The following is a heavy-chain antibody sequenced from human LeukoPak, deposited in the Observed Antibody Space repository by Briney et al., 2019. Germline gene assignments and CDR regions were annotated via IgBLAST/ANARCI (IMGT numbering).Heavy chain of an antibody. CDR3: ATSRNWYFDL. CDR1: GGSFSGYY. Sequence: PSETLSLTCAVYGGSFSGYYWSWIRQPPGKGLEWIGEINHSGSTSYNPSLKSRVTISVDTSKNQFSLKLSSVTAADTAVYYCATSRNWYFDLWGRGTLVTVSS. CDR2: INHSGST. V-gene: IGHV4-34*01. J-gene: IGHJ2*01.